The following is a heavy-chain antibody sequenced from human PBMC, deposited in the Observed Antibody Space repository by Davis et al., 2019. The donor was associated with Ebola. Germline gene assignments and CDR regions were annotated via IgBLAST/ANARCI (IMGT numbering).Heavy chain of an antibody. D-gene: IGHD6-13*01. J-gene: IGHJ4*02. CDR1: GFTFSSYG. Sequence: PGGSLRLSCAASGFTFSSYGMHWVRQAPGKGLEWVAVIWYDGSNKYYADSVKGRFTISRDNSKNTLYLQMNSLRAEDTAVYFCVKDGAVGGGYFDYWGQGTLVSVSS. CDR2: IWYDGSNK. V-gene: IGHV3-33*06. CDR3: VKDGAVGGGYFDY.